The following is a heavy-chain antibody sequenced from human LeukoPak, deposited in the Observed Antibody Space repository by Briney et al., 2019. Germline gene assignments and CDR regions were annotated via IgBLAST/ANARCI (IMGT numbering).Heavy chain of an antibody. CDR1: GGSISSYY. D-gene: IGHD4-17*01. J-gene: IGHJ4*02. CDR3: ARGASYGDYKL. Sequence: SETLSLTCTVSGGSISSYYWSWIRKPPGKGLEWIGYIYYSGSTNYNPSLKSRVTISVDTSKNQFSLKLSSVTAADTAVYYCARGASYGDYKLWGQGTLVTVSS. V-gene: IGHV4-59*01. CDR2: IYYSGST.